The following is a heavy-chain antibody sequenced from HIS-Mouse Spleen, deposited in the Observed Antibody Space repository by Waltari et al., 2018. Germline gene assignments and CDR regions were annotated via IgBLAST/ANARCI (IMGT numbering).Heavy chain of an antibody. Sequence: QVQLVQSGAEVKKPGASVKVSCKASGYTFTSYDINWVRQATGQGLEWMGWMNPNSGKTGYAQKFQGRVTMTRNTSISTAYMELSSLRSEDTAVYYCARGRRMDSSSWYYFDYWGQGTLVTVSS. CDR3: ARGRRMDSSSWYYFDY. CDR1: GYTFTSYD. CDR2: MNPNSGKT. D-gene: IGHD6-13*01. V-gene: IGHV1-8*01. J-gene: IGHJ4*02.